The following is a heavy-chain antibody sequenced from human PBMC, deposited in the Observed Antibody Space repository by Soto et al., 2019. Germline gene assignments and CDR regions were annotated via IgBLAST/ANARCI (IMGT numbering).Heavy chain of an antibody. Sequence: SETLSLTCAVYGGSFSSSSYYWGWIRQPPGKGLEWIGSIYHSGTTYYNSSLKSRVTISVDTSRNQFSLELSSVTAADTAVYYCMLGSGWKDFDYWGQGTLVTVSS. J-gene: IGHJ4*02. V-gene: IGHV4-39*01. CDR2: IYHSGTT. CDR3: MLGSGWKDFDY. CDR1: GGSFSSSSYY. D-gene: IGHD3-22*01.